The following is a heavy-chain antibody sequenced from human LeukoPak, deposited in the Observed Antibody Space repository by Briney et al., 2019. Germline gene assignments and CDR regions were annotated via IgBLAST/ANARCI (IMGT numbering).Heavy chain of an antibody. D-gene: IGHD4-17*01. Sequence: PGGSLRLSCAASGFTFSSYWMSWVRQAPGEGLEWVANIKQDGSEKYYVDSVKGRFTISRDNAKNSLYLQMNSLRAEDTAVYYCARDIATVTTSDWGQGTLVTVSS. V-gene: IGHV3-7*01. CDR2: IKQDGSEK. CDR1: GFTFSSYW. CDR3: ARDIATVTTSD. J-gene: IGHJ4*02.